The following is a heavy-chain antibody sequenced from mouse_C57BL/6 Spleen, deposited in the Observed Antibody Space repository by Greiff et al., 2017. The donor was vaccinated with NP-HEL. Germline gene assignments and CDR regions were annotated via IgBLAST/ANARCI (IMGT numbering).Heavy chain of an antibody. CDR3: ARDSSGYAMDY. J-gene: IGHJ4*01. Sequence: QVQLQQSGPGLVAPSQSLSITCTVSGFTLTSYSIRWVRQPPGQGLEWLGVIGPSGGSNYNSAHESRLSISKDNSKSQVFLKMNSLQTDDTARYYCARDSSGYAMDYWGQGTSVTVSS. CDR1: GFTLTSYS. CDR2: IGPSGGS. D-gene: IGHD3-2*02. V-gene: IGHV2-9-1*01.